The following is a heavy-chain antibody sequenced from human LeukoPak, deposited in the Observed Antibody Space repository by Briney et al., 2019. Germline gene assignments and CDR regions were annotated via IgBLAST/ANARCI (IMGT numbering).Heavy chain of an antibody. Sequence: SETLSLTCSVSGGSVSSYYWSWIRQPPGKGLEWIGYIFSSGSTNYNPSLKSRLTISVDTSNNQFPLKLSSVTAADTAVYYCARHFTGGSYLGGPFDYWGQGTLVTVSS. CDR3: ARHFTGGSYLGGPFDY. CDR2: IFSSGST. V-gene: IGHV4-59*08. J-gene: IGHJ4*02. D-gene: IGHD1-26*01. CDR1: GGSVSSYY.